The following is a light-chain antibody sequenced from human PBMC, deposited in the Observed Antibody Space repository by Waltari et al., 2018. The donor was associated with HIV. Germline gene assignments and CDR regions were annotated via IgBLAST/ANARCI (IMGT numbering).Light chain of an antibody. CDR1: CNNSGGYNL. CDR3: CSYAGSSNVV. V-gene: IGLV2-23*02. Sequence: QSALTQSASVSGSPGQAITISCTGNCNNSGGYNLVSWYQQHPGKAPKVIIYEVNKRPSGVSNRFSGSTSGSTASLTISGLQAEDEADYYCCSYAGSSNVVFGGGTKLTVL. CDR2: EVN. J-gene: IGLJ2*01.